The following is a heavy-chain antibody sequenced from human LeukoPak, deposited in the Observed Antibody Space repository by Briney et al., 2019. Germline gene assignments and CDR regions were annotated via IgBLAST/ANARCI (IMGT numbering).Heavy chain of an antibody. CDR3: AREWLLLDY. CDR1: GFTFSSYS. V-gene: IGHV3-74*01. J-gene: IGHJ4*02. CDR2: INSDGSTT. D-gene: IGHD3-22*01. Sequence: PGGSLRLSCAASGFTFSSYSMNWVRQAPAKVLVWVSRINSDGSTTIYADSVKGRFTISRDNATNTLYLQMNRLRAEDTAVYFCAREWLLLDYWGQRTLVTVSP.